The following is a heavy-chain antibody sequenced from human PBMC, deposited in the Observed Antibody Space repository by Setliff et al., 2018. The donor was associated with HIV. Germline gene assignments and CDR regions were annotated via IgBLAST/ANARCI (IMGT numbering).Heavy chain of an antibody. J-gene: IGHJ5*02. D-gene: IGHD6-19*01. V-gene: IGHV4-39*01. CDR1: GDSITSGHFY. CDR2: ILDGRVT. CDR3: ARPHSGRGGGAYFDP. Sequence: PSETLSLTCTVSGDSITSGHFYWGWIRQAPGKGLGGIGNILDGRVTFFNPSLRGRVTISVDASKNQVSLNLRSVTAADSAVYHCARPHSGRGGGAYFDPWGQGMLVTVSS.